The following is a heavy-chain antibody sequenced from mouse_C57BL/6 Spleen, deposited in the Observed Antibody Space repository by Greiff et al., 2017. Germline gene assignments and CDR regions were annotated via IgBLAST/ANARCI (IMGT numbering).Heavy chain of an antibody. D-gene: IGHD1-1*01. CDR3: VIITMDY. V-gene: IGHV10-1*01. Sequence: EADGGLVQPKGSLKLSCAASGFSFNTYAMNWVRQAPGKGLEWVARIRSKSNNYATYYADSVKDRFTISRDDSESMLYLQMNNLKTEDTAMYYCVIITMDYWGQGTSVTVSS. CDR1: GFSFNTYA. CDR2: IRSKSNNYAT. J-gene: IGHJ4*01.